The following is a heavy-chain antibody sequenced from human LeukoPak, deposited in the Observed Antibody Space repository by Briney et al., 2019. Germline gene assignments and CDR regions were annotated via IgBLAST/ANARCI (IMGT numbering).Heavy chain of an antibody. J-gene: IGHJ4*02. V-gene: IGHV1-46*01. Sequence: ASVKVSCKASGYTFTSYYMHWVRQAPGQGLEWMGIINPSGGSTSYAQKFQGRVTITRDTSATTAYVELSSLTSEDTAVYYCGRDPDYWGQGTLVTVSS. CDR1: GYTFTSYY. CDR3: GRDPDY. CDR2: INPSGGST.